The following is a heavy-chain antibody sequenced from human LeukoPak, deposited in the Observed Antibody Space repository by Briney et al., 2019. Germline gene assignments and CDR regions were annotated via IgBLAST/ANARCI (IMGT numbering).Heavy chain of an antibody. V-gene: IGHV3-23*01. D-gene: IGHD2-15*01. CDR3: AKDSGGSAWPKYFDY. Sequence: GGSLRLSCAASGFTFINHAMSWVRQAPGKGPEWVSTVSHSGGNTYHADSVKGRFTISRDNSKNTLYLQMDSLRAEDTAVYYCAKDSGGSAWPKYFDYWGQGSLVTVSS. CDR1: GFTFINHA. CDR2: VSHSGGNT. J-gene: IGHJ4*02.